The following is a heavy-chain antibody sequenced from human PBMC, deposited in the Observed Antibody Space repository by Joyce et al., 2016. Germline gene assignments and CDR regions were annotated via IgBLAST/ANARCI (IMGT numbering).Heavy chain of an antibody. CDR2: IYLGGGT. D-gene: IGHD5-12*01. J-gene: IGHJ5*01. CDR1: GGSISSAHW. V-gene: IGHV4-4*02. Sequence: QVQLQESGPGLVKPSGTPSLTCAVSGGSISSAHWWSWVRQPPGKGLEWIGEIYLGGGTTYNPSLKSRVTISVDKSKNQLSLKMNSVTAADTAVYYCARNGAYSQDSWGQGTLVTVSS. CDR3: ARNGAYSQDS.